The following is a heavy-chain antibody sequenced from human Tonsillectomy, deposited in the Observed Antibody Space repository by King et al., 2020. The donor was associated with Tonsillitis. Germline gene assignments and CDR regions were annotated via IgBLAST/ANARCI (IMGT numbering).Heavy chain of an antibody. CDR3: ARDLEAAANYYYYGMDV. V-gene: IGHV3-21*01. J-gene: IGHJ6*02. CDR2: ISSSSSYI. Sequence: QLVQSGGGLVKPGGSLRLSCAASGFTFSSYSMNWVRQAPGKGLEWVSSISSSSSYIYYADSVKGRFTISRDNAKNSLYLQMNSMRAEDTAVYYCARDLEAAANYYYYGMDVWGQGTTVTVSS. D-gene: IGHD2-2*01. CDR1: GFTFSSYS.